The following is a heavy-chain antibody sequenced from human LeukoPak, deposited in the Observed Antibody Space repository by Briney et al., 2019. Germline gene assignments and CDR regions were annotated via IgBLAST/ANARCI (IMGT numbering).Heavy chain of an antibody. J-gene: IGHJ4*02. D-gene: IGHD3-3*01. Sequence: SGPTLVNPTQTLTLTCTFSGFSLSTSGVGVGWIRQPPGKALEWLALIYWDDDKRYSPSLKNRLTIAKDTSKNQVVLTMTNMDPVDTATYYCAHSLLGEWLLPFDYWGQGTLVTVSS. CDR3: AHSLLGEWLLPFDY. V-gene: IGHV2-5*02. CDR1: GFSLSTSGVG. CDR2: IYWDDDK.